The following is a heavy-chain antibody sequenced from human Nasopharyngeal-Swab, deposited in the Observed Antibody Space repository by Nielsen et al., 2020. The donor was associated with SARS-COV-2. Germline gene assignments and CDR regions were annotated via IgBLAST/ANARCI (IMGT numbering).Heavy chain of an antibody. J-gene: IGHJ4*02. D-gene: IGHD2-15*01. Sequence: WIRQPPGKGLEGRGFTRRKDFGGTTEYAASVKGRFIISRDDSKSIAYLQINSLKTEDTAVYYCTRESCSDGNCYWGDYFDLWGQGTLVTVSS. V-gene: IGHV3-49*02. CDR3: TRESCSDGNCYWGDYFDL. CDR2: TRRKDFGGTT.